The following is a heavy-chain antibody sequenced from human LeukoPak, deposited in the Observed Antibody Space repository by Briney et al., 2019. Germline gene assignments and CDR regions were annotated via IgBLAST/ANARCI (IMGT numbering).Heavy chain of an antibody. CDR1: GGTFSSYA. Sequence: SVKVSCKASGGTFSSYAISWVRQAPGQGLEWMGGIIPIFGTANYAQKFQGRVTITTDESTSTAYMELSSLRSEDTAVYYCARATDPFVGSNYYYYYYYMDVWGKGTTVTVSS. CDR3: ARATDPFVGSNYYYYYYYMDV. CDR2: IIPIFGTA. V-gene: IGHV1-69*05. D-gene: IGHD4-11*01. J-gene: IGHJ6*03.